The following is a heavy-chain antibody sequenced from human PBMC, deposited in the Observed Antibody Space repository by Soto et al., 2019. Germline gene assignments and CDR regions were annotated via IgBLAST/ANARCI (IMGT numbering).Heavy chain of an antibody. CDR3: ARVSGSYYYGMDV. D-gene: IGHD1-26*01. CDR1: CCSISSYNS. CDR2: IYHSGST. V-gene: IGHV4-4*02. J-gene: IGHJ6*02. Sequence: SETLFLTFAISCCSISSYNSGSWVPQPPGKGLEWIGEIYHSGSTNYNPSLKSRVTISVDKSKNQFSLKLSSVTAADTAVYYCARVSGSYYYGMDVWGQGTTVTVSS.